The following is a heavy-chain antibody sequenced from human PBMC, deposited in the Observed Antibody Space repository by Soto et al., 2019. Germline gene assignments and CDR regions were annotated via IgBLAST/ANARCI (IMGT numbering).Heavy chain of an antibody. J-gene: IGHJ5*02. CDR1: GFTFGDYA. D-gene: IGHD2-2*01. CDR2: IRSKAYGGTT. Sequence: GGSLRLSCTASGFTFGDYAMSWFRQAPGKGLEWVGFIRSKAYGGTTEYAASVKGRFTISRDDSKSIAYLQMNSLKTEDTAVYYCTREVVPAAIGSYNWFDPWGQGTLVTVSS. V-gene: IGHV3-49*03. CDR3: TREVVPAAIGSYNWFDP.